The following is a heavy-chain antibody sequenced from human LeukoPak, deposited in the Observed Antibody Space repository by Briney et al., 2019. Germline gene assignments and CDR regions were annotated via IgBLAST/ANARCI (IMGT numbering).Heavy chain of an antibody. V-gene: IGHV4-59*12. J-gene: IGHJ4*02. CDR1: GGSISSYY. D-gene: IGHD6-19*01. Sequence: SETLSLTCTVSGGSISSYYWSWIRQPPGKGLEWIGYIYYSGSTNYNPSLKSRVTISVDTSKNQFSLKLSSVTAADTAVYYCARSSGWYELNFDYWGQGTLVTVSS. CDR3: ARSSGWYELNFDY. CDR2: IYYSGST.